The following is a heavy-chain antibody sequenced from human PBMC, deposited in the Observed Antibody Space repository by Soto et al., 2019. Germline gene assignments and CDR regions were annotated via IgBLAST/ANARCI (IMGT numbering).Heavy chain of an antibody. V-gene: IGHV1-46*01. J-gene: IGHJ6*02. CDR2: INPSGGST. Sequence: GASVKVSCKASGYTFTSYYMHWVRQAPGQGLEWMGIINPSGGSTSYAQKFQGRVTMTRDTSTSTVYMELSSLRSEDTAVYYCARARYSSGWVINYYYGMDVWGQGTTVTVSS. CDR1: GYTFTSYY. D-gene: IGHD6-19*01. CDR3: ARARYSSGWVINYYYGMDV.